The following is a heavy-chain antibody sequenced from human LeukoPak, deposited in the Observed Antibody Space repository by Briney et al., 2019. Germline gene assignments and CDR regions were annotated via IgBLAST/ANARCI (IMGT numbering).Heavy chain of an antibody. V-gene: IGHV1-2*02. CDR2: INPNSGGT. CDR1: GYTFTGYY. D-gene: IGHD6-13*01. Sequence: ASVKVSCKASGYTFTGYYMHWVRQAPGQGLEWMGWINPNSGGTNYAQKFQGRVTMTRDPSISTAYMEVSSLRSDDTAVYYCARDFIAQSPIPAYWGQGTLVSVSS. J-gene: IGHJ4*02. CDR3: ARDFIAQSPIPAY.